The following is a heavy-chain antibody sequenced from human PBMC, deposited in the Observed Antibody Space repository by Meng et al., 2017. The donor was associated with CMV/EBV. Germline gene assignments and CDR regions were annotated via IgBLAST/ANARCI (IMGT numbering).Heavy chain of an antibody. J-gene: IGHJ3*02. CDR3: ARDGTRCYLTIRDAFDI. D-gene: IGHD2-8*01. V-gene: IGHV1-2*02. Sequence: ASVKVSCKASGYTFTGYYMHWVRQAPGQGREWMGWINPNSGGTNYAQQFQGRVTMTRDTSISTAYMELSRLRSDDTAVYYCARDGTRCYLTIRDAFDIWGQGTMVTVSS. CDR1: GYTFTGYY. CDR2: INPNSGGT.